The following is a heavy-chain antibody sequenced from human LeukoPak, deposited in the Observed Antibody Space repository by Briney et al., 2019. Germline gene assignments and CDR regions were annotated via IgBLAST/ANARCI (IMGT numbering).Heavy chain of an antibody. V-gene: IGHV4-59*12. J-gene: IGHJ3*02. D-gene: IGHD6-13*01. CDR3: AGAPPLLYSSSSLGAFDI. CDR1: GGSISSYY. Sequence: PSETLSLTCTVSGGSISSYYWSWIRQPPGKGLEWIGYTYYSGSTNYNPSLRGRVTISVDTSKNQFSLKLNSVTAADTAVYYCAGAPPLLYSSSSLGAFDIWGQGTMVTVSS. CDR2: TYYSGST.